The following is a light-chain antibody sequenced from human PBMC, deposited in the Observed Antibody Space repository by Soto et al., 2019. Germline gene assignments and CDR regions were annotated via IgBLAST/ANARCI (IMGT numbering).Light chain of an antibody. Sequence: EIVLTQSPGTLSLSPGERATLSCRASQSVSSSYLAWYQQKPGQAPRLLIYGASSRATGIPDRFSGSGSGTDFSLTIIRLEPEEFAVYYCQQYGSSPRTFGQGTKVDIK. CDR2: GAS. J-gene: IGKJ1*01. CDR1: QSVSSSY. V-gene: IGKV3-20*01. CDR3: QQYGSSPRT.